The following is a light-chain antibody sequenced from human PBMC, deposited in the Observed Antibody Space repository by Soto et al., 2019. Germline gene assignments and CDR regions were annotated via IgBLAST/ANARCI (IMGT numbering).Light chain of an antibody. CDR2: DVS. Sequence: QSALTQPRSVSGSPGQSVTISCTGTSSDVGGYNYVSWYQQHPGKAPKGMIYDVSERPSGVPYRFSGSKSGNTASLTISGLHAEDEADYYCFSNAGSYELFGGGTKLTVL. CDR1: SSDVGGYNY. CDR3: FSNAGSYEL. J-gene: IGLJ2*01. V-gene: IGLV2-11*01.